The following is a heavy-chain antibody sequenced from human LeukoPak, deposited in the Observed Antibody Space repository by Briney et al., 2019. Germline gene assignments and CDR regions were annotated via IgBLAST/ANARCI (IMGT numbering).Heavy chain of an antibody. D-gene: IGHD2-2*01. V-gene: IGHV3-49*03. CDR1: GFTFGDYG. CDR3: ARGGDFGVPAPLGIDAFDI. Sequence: GGSLRLSCTASGFTFGDYGVSWFRQAPGKGLEWVGFIRSQAYGGTIEYAASVKGRFSISRDNSKSIADLQINSLKTEDTAVYYCARGGDFGVPAPLGIDAFDIWGQGTMVTVSS. J-gene: IGHJ3*02. CDR2: IRSQAYGGTI.